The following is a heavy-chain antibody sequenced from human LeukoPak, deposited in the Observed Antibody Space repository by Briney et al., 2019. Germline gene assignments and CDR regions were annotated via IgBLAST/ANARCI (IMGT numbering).Heavy chain of an antibody. J-gene: IGHJ4*02. CDR1: GGSISSYY. Sequence: SETLSLTCTVSGGSISSYYWSWIRQPPGKGLEWIGYIYYSGSTNYNPSLKSRVTISVDTSKNQFSLKLSSVTAADTAVYYCARAVSSGYYNLYFDYWGQGTLVTVSS. D-gene: IGHD3-3*01. CDR2: IYYSGST. V-gene: IGHV4-59*01. CDR3: ARAVSSGYYNLYFDY.